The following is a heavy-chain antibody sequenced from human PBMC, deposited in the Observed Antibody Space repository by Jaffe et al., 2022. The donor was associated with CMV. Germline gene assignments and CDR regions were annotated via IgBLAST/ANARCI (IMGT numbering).Heavy chain of an antibody. D-gene: IGHD3-10*01. V-gene: IGHV3-74*01. CDR3: AREAPRGESRDYYFDY. J-gene: IGHJ4*02. CDR2: INSDGSST. Sequence: EVQLVESGGGLVQPGGSLRLSCAASGFTFSSYWMHWVRQAPGKGLVWVSRINSDGSSTSYADSVKGRFTISRDNAKNTLYLQMNSLRAEDTAVYYCAREAPRGESRDYYFDYWGQGTLVTVSS. CDR1: GFTFSSYW.